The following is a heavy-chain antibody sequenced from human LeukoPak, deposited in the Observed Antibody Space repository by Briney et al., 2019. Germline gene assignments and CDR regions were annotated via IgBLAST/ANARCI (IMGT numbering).Heavy chain of an antibody. V-gene: IGHV3-30*04. Sequence: PGGSLRLSCAASGFTFSSYAMHWVRQAPGKGLEWVAVISYDGSNKYYADSVKGRFTISRDNSKNTLYLQMNSLRAEDTAVYYCARESSIAASGNDYLDYWGQGTLVIVYS. D-gene: IGHD6-13*01. CDR2: ISYDGSNK. CDR3: ARESSIAASGNDYLDY. J-gene: IGHJ4*02. CDR1: GFTFSSYA.